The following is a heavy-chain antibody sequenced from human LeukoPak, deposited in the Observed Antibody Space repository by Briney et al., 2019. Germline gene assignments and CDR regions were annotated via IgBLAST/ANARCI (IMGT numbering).Heavy chain of an antibody. CDR2: INYSGNT. CDR1: GGSFSDYY. D-gene: IGHD6-13*01. V-gene: IGHV4-34*01. J-gene: IGHJ4*02. CDR3: ARDHSSSWY. Sequence: PSETLSLTCAVYGGSFSDYYWSWIRQPPGKGLEWIAEINYSGNTNYNPSLKSRVTISVDTSKNQFSLKLSSVTTADTAVYYCARDHSSSWYWGQGTLVTVSS.